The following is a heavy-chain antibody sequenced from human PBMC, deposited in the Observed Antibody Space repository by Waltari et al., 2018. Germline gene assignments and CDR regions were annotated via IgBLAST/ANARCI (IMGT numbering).Heavy chain of an antibody. V-gene: IGHV3-23*01. J-gene: IGHJ5*02. Sequence: EVQLLESGGGLVQPGGSLRLSCAASGFSFSYYAMSWVRQATGEGIEWVSTISGSGGSTHYAGSGKGRFAISGDKSKTTLYLQMSSLRAEDTAVYYCAKAPYDSSGERGWFDPWGQGTLVTVSS. CDR2: ISGSGGST. D-gene: IGHD3-22*01. CDR1: GFSFSYYA. CDR3: AKAPYDSSGERGWFDP.